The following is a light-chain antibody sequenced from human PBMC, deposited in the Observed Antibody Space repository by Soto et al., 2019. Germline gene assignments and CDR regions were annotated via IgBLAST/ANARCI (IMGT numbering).Light chain of an antibody. CDR2: DES. CDR1: QDIDIY. J-gene: IGKJ2*01. V-gene: IGKV1-39*01. CDR3: QQSYRPPYT. Sequence: MTQTQTSLSASVRDRVTITCQASQDIDIYLSRYQQKPGKVPKLLIYDESTLQSGVPSRFSGSGSGTDFTLTIINLQAEEFATYYCQQSYRPPYTFGQGTKVDI.